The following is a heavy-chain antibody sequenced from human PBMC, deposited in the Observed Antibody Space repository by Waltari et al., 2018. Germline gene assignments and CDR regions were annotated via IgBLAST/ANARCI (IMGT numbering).Heavy chain of an antibody. D-gene: IGHD1-26*01. CDR2: ISWNGENV. CDR1: GFTFDDHA. Sequence: EEQLVESGGGLVQPGRSLRLSCAASGFTFDDHAMPWVRQAPGKVREWVSSISWNGENVAYADSVKGRYTISRDNAKKSLFLQMNSVRPEDTALYYCARKIRTYYVVAFDLWGQGTMVLVSS. CDR3: ARKIRTYYVVAFDL. V-gene: IGHV3-9*01. J-gene: IGHJ3*01.